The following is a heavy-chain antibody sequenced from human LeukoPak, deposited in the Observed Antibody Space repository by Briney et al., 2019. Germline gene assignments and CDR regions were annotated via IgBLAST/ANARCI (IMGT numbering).Heavy chain of an antibody. Sequence: PGGSLRLSCAASGFTFSNYAMSWVRQAPGKGLEWVSGLSGSGGSTYYADSVKGRFTISRDNSENTLYMQMNSLRVEDTAVYYCANPGGGHLGTNYFDHWGQGTLVTVSS. CDR3: ANPGGGHLGTNYFDH. D-gene: IGHD3-16*01. CDR1: GFTFSNYA. J-gene: IGHJ4*01. CDR2: LSGSGGST. V-gene: IGHV3-23*01.